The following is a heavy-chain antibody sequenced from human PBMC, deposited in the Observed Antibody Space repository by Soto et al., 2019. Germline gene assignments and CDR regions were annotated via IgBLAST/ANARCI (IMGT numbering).Heavy chain of an antibody. CDR3: TKGGYDLIYYFGMDV. V-gene: IGHV3-9*01. CDR1: GFNFNDYG. CDR2: ISWTGGPI. J-gene: IGHJ6*02. Sequence: EVQLVESGGGLVQPGRSLRLSCAASGFNFNDYGMHWVRQVPGKGLEWVSGISWTGGPIGYSDSVKGRFTISRDNAKKSLYLQMNRLRAEDTALYYCTKGGYDLIYYFGMDVWGQGTTVTVSS. D-gene: IGHD5-12*01.